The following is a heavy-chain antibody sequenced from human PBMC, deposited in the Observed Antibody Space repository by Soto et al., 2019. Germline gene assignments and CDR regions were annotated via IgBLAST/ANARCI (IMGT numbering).Heavy chain of an antibody. CDR3: ARFLWFGDYGMDV. Sequence: SETLSLTCTVSGGSISSSSYYWGWIRQPPGKGLEWIGSIYYSGSTYYNPSLKSRVTISVDTSKNQFSLKLSSVTAADTAVYYCARFLWFGDYGMDVWGQGTTVTVS. D-gene: IGHD3-10*01. J-gene: IGHJ6*02. V-gene: IGHV4-39*01. CDR1: GGSISSSSYY. CDR2: IYYSGST.